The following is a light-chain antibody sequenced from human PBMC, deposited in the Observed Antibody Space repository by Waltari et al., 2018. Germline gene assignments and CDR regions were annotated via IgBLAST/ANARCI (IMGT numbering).Light chain of an antibody. CDR2: QDS. J-gene: IGLJ2*01. CDR3: QAWDSSTAVV. V-gene: IGLV3-1*01. Sequence: CWYQQQPCQSPVLVIYQDSQRPAGIPERFSCSNSGNTATLTISGTQAMDEADYYCQAWDSSTAVVFGGGTKLTVL.